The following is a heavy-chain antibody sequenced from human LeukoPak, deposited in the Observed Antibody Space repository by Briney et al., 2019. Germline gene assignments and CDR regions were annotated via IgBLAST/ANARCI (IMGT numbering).Heavy chain of an antibody. D-gene: IGHD6-13*01. Sequence: SETLSLTCTVSGGSISSYYWDWIRQPPGKGLEWIGTIDYSGSTYYNPSLKSRVTISVDTSKNQFSLKVHSVTAADTAVYYCARHFASTGYRFDYWGQGTLVTVSA. J-gene: IGHJ4*02. V-gene: IGHV4-39*01. CDR2: IDYSGST. CDR3: ARHFASTGYRFDY. CDR1: GGSISSYY.